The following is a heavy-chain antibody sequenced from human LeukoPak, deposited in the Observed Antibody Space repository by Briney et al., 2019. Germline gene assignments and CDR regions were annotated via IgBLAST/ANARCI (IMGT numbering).Heavy chain of an antibody. J-gene: IGHJ4*02. V-gene: IGHV3-15*01. CDR1: GFSFNDAW. CDR3: TTDTRRVVVPK. CDR2: IKRKTDGGTT. Sequence: GGSLRLSCVASGFSFNDAWMSWVRQAPGKGLEWVGRIKRKTDGGTTDYAAPVKGRFTISRDDSKTSLYLQVNNLKTEDTAVYYCTTDTRRVVVPKWGQGTLVAVSS. D-gene: IGHD2-15*01.